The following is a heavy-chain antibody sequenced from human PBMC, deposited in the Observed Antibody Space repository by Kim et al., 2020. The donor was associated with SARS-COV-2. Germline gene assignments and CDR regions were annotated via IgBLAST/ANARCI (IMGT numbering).Heavy chain of an antibody. CDR2: ISYDGSNE. Sequence: GGSLRLSCAASGFTFSSYGMHWVRQAPGKGLEWVAVISYDGSNEYYADSVKGRFTISRDNSKNTLYLQMNSLRAEDTAVYYCAKGSWYSSSWYEGWFDPWGQGTLVTVSS. J-gene: IGHJ5*02. CDR1: GFTFSSYG. V-gene: IGHV3-30*18. D-gene: IGHD6-13*01. CDR3: AKGSWYSSSWYEGWFDP.